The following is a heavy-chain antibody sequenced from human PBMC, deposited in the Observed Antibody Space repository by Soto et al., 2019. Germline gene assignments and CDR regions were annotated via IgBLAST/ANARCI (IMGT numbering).Heavy chain of an antibody. D-gene: IGHD3-10*01. CDR2: IYPGDSDT. CDR1: GYSFTSYW. CDR3: ARLAMVRGVISSEFDP. J-gene: IGHJ5*02. V-gene: IGHV5-51*01. Sequence: PGESLKISFKGSGYSFTSYWIGWLRQMPGKGLEWMGIIYPGDSDTRYSPSFQGQVTISADKSISTAYLQWSSLKASDTAMYYCARLAMVRGVISSEFDPWGQGTLVTVSS.